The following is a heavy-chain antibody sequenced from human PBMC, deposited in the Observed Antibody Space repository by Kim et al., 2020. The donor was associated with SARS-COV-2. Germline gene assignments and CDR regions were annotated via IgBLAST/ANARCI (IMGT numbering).Heavy chain of an antibody. V-gene: IGHV4-34*01. Sequence: TNNNPSLKSQVTIAVETYRTQFSLKLSSVTAADTAVYYCARGGYVADLDYWGQGTLVTVSS. CDR2: T. J-gene: IGHJ4*02. D-gene: IGHD6-19*01. CDR3: ARGGYVADLDY.